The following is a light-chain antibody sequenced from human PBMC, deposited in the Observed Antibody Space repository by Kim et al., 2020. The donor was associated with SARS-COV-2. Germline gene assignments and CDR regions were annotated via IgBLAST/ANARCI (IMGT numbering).Light chain of an antibody. V-gene: IGLV3-21*04. J-gene: IGLJ3*02. CDR2: YDS. CDR3: QVWDSSSDHSWV. CDR1: NSGSKS. Sequence: PGKTARITCGGNNSGSKSVHWYQQKPGKAPVLVIYYDSDRPSGIPERFAGSNSGNTATMTISRVEAGDEADYYCQVWDSSSDHSWVFGGGTQLTVL.